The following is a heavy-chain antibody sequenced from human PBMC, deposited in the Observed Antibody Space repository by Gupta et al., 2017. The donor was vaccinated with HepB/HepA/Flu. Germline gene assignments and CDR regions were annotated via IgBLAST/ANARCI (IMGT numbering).Heavy chain of an antibody. J-gene: IGHJ6*03. CDR3: AKRGDCSSPTCYYYAHYMDV. CDR2: INYSGNT. CDR1: GGPFSSSY. V-gene: IGHV4-34*02. Sequence: QVQLQQWGAGLLKPPETLSLTCAIYGGPFSSSYWTWVRQPPGKGLEWIGEINYSGNTNYNPSLKSRVNMSIDKSKKQVSLQLTSLTAADTAVYYCAKRGDCSSPTCYYYAHYMDVWGKGTAVTVSS. D-gene: IGHD2-2*01.